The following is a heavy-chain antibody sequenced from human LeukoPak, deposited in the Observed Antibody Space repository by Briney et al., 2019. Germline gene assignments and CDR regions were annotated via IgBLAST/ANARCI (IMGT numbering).Heavy chain of an antibody. V-gene: IGHV4-34*01. CDR1: GGSFSGYY. J-gene: IGHJ4*02. CDR3: ARPAYGSGSYSGFDY. CDR2: INHSGST. Sequence: PSETLSLTCAVYGGSFSGYYWSWIRQPPGKGLESIGEINHSGSTNYNPSLKSRVTISVDTSKNQFSLKLSSVTAADTAVYYCARPAYGSGSYSGFDYWGQGTLVTVAS. D-gene: IGHD3-10*01.